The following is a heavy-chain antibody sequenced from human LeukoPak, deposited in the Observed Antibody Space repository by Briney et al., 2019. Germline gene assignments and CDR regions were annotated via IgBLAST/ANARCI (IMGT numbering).Heavy chain of an antibody. D-gene: IGHD2-2*02. CDR3: AKGIPLYCSSTSCYTEGAFDI. CDR2: INRDGSER. V-gene: IGHV3-7*03. Sequence: GGSLRLSCAASGFTFSNYWMTWVRQAPGKGLEWVANINRDGSERYYVDSVKGRFTISRDDAKSSLYLQMNSLRAEDTAVYYCAKGIPLYCSSTSCYTEGAFDIWGQGTMVTVSS. CDR1: GFTFSNYW. J-gene: IGHJ3*02.